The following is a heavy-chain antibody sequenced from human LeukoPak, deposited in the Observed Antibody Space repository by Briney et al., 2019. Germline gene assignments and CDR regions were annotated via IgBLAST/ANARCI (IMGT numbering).Heavy chain of an antibody. CDR1: GYSFSTYW. J-gene: IGHJ6*03. V-gene: IGHV5-51*01. Sequence: GESLKISCKGSGYSFSTYWIGWVRQMPRKGLEWMGIIYPGDSDTRYSLSFQGQVTISADKSISTAYLQWSSLKASDTAIYYCARLGQFVGYYMDVWGKGTTVTVS. CDR3: ARLGQFVGYYMDV. D-gene: IGHD3-16*01. CDR2: IYPGDSDT.